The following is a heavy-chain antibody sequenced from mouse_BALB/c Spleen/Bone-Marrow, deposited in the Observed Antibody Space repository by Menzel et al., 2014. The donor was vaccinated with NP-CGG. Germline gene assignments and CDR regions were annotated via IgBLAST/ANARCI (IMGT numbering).Heavy chain of an antibody. J-gene: IGHJ2*01. CDR1: GFTFSNFG. Sequence: VQLKESGGGLVQPGGSRKLSCAASGFTFSNFGMHRFRQSPEKGLEWVAFVSTGSTIIYYADTVKGRFTISRDNPENTLFLQMTSLRSEDTAIYDCARSHFYGNYFDYWGQGTTLTVSS. D-gene: IGHD2-1*01. V-gene: IGHV5-17*02. CDR3: ARSHFYGNYFDY. CDR2: VSTGSTII.